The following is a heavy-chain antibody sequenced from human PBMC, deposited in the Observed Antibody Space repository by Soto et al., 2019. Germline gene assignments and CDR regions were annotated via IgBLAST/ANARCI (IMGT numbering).Heavy chain of an antibody. V-gene: IGHV3-33*01. J-gene: IGHJ4*02. CDR3: AREGGGNWNCVLDS. Sequence: QVQLVESGGGVVQPGRSLRLSCAASGFTFSSYGMHWVRQAPGKGLEWVAVIWYDGSNKYYADSVKGRFTISRDNSKNPLYLQMNSLRDEGTAVYYCAREGGGNWNCVLDSWGQGTLVTVSS. D-gene: IGHD1-7*01. CDR1: GFTFSSYG. CDR2: IWYDGSNK.